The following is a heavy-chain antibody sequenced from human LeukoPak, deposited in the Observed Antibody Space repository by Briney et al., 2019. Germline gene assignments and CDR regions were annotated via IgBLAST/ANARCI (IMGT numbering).Heavy chain of an antibody. J-gene: IGHJ3*02. Sequence: PSETLSPTCAVYGGSFSGYYWSWIRQPPGKGLEWIGEINHSGSTNYNPSLKSRVTISVDTSKNQFSLKLSSVTAADTAVYYCAKQVAVAANDAFDIWGQGTMVTVSS. D-gene: IGHD6-19*01. CDR3: AKQVAVAANDAFDI. CDR1: GGSFSGYY. V-gene: IGHV4-34*01. CDR2: INHSGST.